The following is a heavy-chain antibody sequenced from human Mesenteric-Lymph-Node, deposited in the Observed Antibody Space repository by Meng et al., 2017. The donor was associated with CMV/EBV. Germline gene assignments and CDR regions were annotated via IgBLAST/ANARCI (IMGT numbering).Heavy chain of an antibody. CDR2: ISGSGGST. Sequence: ASGFTFSNFAISWLRRAPGKGLEWVSVISGSGGSTYYADSVKGHFTISRDNSKNTVYLQMNSLRAEDTAVYYCAKGYCSTTSCSFDYWGQGTLVTVSS. D-gene: IGHD2-2*01. CDR3: AKGYCSTTSCSFDY. CDR1: GFTFSNFA. V-gene: IGHV3-23*01. J-gene: IGHJ4*02.